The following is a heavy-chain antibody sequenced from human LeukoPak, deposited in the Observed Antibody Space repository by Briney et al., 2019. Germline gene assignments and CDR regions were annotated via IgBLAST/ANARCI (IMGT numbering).Heavy chain of an antibody. J-gene: IGHJ4*02. CDR2: ISGSGDTT. CDR1: GFTFSSYP. V-gene: IGHV3-23*01. Sequence: PGGSLRLSCAASGFTFSSYPMNWVRQAQGKGLDWFPFISGSGDTTYYADSVKGRFTISRDKSKNTLYLQMNSLRAEDTAVYYCAKSRGESRGASNYWGQGTLVTVSS. CDR3: AKSRGESRGASNY. D-gene: IGHD1-26*01.